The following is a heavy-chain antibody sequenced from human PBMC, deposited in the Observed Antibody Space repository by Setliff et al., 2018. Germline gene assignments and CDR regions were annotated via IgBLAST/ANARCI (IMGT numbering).Heavy chain of an antibody. V-gene: IGHV4-31*03. D-gene: IGHD5-12*01. CDR3: ARARDGYDFDYFDY. CDR1: DGSIRSGDY. J-gene: IGHJ4*02. CDR2: IHHTGTT. Sequence: SETLSLTCTVSDGSIRSGDYWGWIRQHPGKGLEWIGYIHHTGTTFYNPSLRSRVTISVDTSKNQFSLKLTSLTAADTAVYYCARARDGYDFDYFDYWGQGTPVTVSS.